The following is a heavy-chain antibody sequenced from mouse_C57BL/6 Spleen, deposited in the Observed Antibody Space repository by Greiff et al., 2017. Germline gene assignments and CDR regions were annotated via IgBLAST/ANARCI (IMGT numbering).Heavy chain of an antibody. CDR1: GFTFSSYG. CDR2: ISSGGSYT. J-gene: IGHJ2*01. V-gene: IGHV5-6*01. Sequence: EVMLVESGGDLVKPGGSLKLSCAASGFTFSSYGMSWVRQTPDKRLEWVATISSGGSYTYYPDSVKGRFTISRDNAKNTLYLQMSSLKSEDTAMYYCARQGVYSNYFFDYWGQGTTLTVSS. CDR3: ARQGVYSNYFFDY. D-gene: IGHD2-5*01.